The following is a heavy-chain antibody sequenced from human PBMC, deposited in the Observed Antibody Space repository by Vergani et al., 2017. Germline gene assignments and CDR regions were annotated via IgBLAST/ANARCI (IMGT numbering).Heavy chain of an antibody. D-gene: IGHD5-18*01. V-gene: IGHV3-53*01. CDR3: AREWHSYGYDFDY. CDR1: GFTVSSNY. Sequence: EVQLVESGGGLIQPGGSLRLSCAASGFTVSSNYMSWVRQAPGKGLEWVSVIYSGGSTYYADSVKGRFTISRDNSKNSLYLQMNSLRAEDTAVYYCAREWHSYGYDFDYWGQGTLVTVSS. J-gene: IGHJ4*02. CDR2: IYSGGST.